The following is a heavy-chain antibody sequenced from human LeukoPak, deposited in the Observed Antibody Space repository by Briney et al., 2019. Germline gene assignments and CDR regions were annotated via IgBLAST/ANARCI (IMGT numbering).Heavy chain of an antibody. CDR1: GFTFNSYG. V-gene: IGHV3-30*18. D-gene: IGHD6-19*01. CDR3: AKEQWLVPAS. Sequence: GGSLRLSCAASGFTFNSYGMHWVRQAPGKGLEWVAVISFDGRNKYYADSVKGRFTISRDNSKNTLYLQMDSLRVEDTAVYHCAKEQWLVPASWGQGILVTVSS. CDR2: ISFDGRNK. J-gene: IGHJ4*02.